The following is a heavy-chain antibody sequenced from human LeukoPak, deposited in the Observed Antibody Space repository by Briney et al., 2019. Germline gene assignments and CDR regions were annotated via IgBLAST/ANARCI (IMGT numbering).Heavy chain of an antibody. J-gene: IGHJ6*04. CDR1: GGSISSGSYY. Sequence: SETLSLTCTVSGGSISSGSYYWSWIRQPAGKGLEWIGRIYTSGSTNYNPSLKSRVTMSVDTSKNQFSLKLSSVTAADTAVYYCARDSVRGVDLDVWGKGTTVTISS. CDR3: ARDSVRGVDLDV. CDR2: IYTSGST. V-gene: IGHV4-61*02. D-gene: IGHD3-10*01.